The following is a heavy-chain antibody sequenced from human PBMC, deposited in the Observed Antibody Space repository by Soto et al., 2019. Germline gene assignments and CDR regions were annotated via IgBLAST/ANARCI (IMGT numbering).Heavy chain of an antibody. CDR3: ARGIVVVVAATPPPHYYYYGMDV. J-gene: IGHJ6*02. Sequence: ASVKVSCKASGYTFTSYGISWVRQAPGQGLEWMGWISAYNGNTNYAQKLQGRVTMTTDTSTSTAYMELRSLRSDDTAVYYCARGIVVVVAATPPPHYYYYGMDVWGQGTTVTVPS. CDR2: ISAYNGNT. V-gene: IGHV1-18*01. CDR1: GYTFTSYG. D-gene: IGHD2-15*01.